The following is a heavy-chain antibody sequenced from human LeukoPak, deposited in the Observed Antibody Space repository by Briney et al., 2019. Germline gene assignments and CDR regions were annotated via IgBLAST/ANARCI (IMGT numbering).Heavy chain of an antibody. CDR2: ISWNSGST. CDR1: GFTFDDYA. V-gene: IGHV3-9*01. Sequence: PGGSLRLSCAASGFTFDDYAMHWVRQAPGKGLEWVSGISWNSGSTGYADSVKGRFTISRDNAKNSLYLQMNSLRAEDTALYYCAKDIMARIAVAGTFPDYWGQGTLVTVSS. CDR3: AKDIMARIAVAGTFPDY. D-gene: IGHD6-19*01. J-gene: IGHJ4*02.